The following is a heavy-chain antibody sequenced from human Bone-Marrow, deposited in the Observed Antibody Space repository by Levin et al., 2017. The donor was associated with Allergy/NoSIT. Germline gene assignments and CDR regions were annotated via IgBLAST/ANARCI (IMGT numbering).Heavy chain of an antibody. V-gene: IGHV4-38-2*01. J-gene: IGHJ4*02. CDR1: GYSISSGYN. CDR2: IYHSGST. CDR3: ARAGMITFGGSQFDY. D-gene: IGHD3-16*01. Sequence: KTSETLSLTCVVSGYSISSGYNWGWIRQSPGKGLEWIGSIYHSGSTYYNPSLKSRVTISVDTSKNQFSLKLSSVTAADTAVYYCARAGMITFGGSQFDYWGQGTRVTVSS.